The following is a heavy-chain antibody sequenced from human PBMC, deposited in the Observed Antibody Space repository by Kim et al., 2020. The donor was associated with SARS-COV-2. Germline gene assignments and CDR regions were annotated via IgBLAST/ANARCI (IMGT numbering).Heavy chain of an antibody. CDR1: GDSMSADY. Sequence: SETLSLTCTVSGDSMSADYWNWIRQSPGKGLEWIGYVNFRGTTSYNPSLKSRVTISIDMSKSQFSLKLNSVTAADTAVYYCARRETRDLFTSDWGFFDYWGHGSLVTVSS. J-gene: IGHJ4*01. CDR2: VNFRGTT. V-gene: IGHV4-59*08. CDR3: ARRETRDLFTSDWGFFDY. D-gene: IGHD7-27*01.